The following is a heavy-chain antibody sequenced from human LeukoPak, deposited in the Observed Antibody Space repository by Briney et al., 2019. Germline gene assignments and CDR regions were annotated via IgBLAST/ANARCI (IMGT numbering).Heavy chain of an antibody. CDR3: AKDRPITIHWYFDL. V-gene: IGHV3-23*01. Sequence: GGSLRLSCAASGFTFSSYAMSWVRQAPGKGLEWVSVISDSGGSTYYADPVKGRFTISRDNSKNTLYLQMNSLRAEDTAVYYCAKDRPITIHWYFDLWGRGTLVTVSS. CDR2: ISDSGGST. CDR1: GFTFSSYA. D-gene: IGHD3-9*01. J-gene: IGHJ2*01.